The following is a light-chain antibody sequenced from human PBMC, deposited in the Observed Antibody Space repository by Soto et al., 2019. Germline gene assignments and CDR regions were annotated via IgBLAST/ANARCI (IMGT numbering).Light chain of an antibody. V-gene: IGKV1-39*01. Sequence: IRMTQSPSSFSASTGDRVTITCRASQSISKYLIWYQLKPGKAPKLLIYASSSLQSGVPSRFSGSGSGTDFTLTISSLHLEDFATYYCQQSYTTPLTFGGGTKVDIK. CDR2: ASS. CDR1: QSISKY. J-gene: IGKJ4*01. CDR3: QQSYTTPLT.